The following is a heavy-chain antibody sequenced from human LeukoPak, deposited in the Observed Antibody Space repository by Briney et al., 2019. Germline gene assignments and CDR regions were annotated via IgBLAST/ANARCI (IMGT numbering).Heavy chain of an antibody. Sequence: GGSLRLSCAASGFTFSSYAMSWVRQAPGKGLEWVSAISGSGGSTYYADSVKGRFTISRDNAKNTLCLQMDSLRAEDTGVYYCARSNQADDYWGQGTLVTVSS. V-gene: IGHV3-23*01. D-gene: IGHD1-14*01. J-gene: IGHJ4*02. CDR3: ARSNQADDY. CDR2: ISGSGGST. CDR1: GFTFSSYA.